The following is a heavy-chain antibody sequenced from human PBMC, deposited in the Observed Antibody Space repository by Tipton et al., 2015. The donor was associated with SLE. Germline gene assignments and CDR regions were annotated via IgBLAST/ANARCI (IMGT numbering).Heavy chain of an antibody. V-gene: IGHV4-4*08. CDR2: IYTSGST. J-gene: IGHJ3*02. D-gene: IGHD1-26*01. Sequence: TLSLTCTVSGGSISSDYWSWIRQPPGKGLGWIGYIYTSGSTNYNPSLKSRVTISVDTSKNQFSLKLSSVTAADTAVYYCARAWGYSGSPDAFDIWGQGTMVTVSS. CDR1: GGSISSDY. CDR3: ARAWGYSGSPDAFDI.